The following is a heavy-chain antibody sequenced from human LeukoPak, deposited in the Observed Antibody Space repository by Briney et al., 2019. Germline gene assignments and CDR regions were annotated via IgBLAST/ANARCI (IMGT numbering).Heavy chain of an antibody. J-gene: IGHJ6*03. D-gene: IGHD6-13*01. Sequence: GGSLRLSCAASGFTFSSYSMNWVRQAPGKGLEWVSSISSSSSYIYYADSVKGRFTISRDNAKNSLYLQMNSLRAEDTAVYYCARAKAGSSWKGSWKKYYYMDVWGKGTTVTVSS. CDR3: ARAKAGSSWKGSWKKYYYMDV. CDR2: ISSSSSYI. CDR1: GFTFSSYS. V-gene: IGHV3-21*01.